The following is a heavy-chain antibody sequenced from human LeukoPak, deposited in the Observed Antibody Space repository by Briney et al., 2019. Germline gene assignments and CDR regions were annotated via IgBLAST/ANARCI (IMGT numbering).Heavy chain of an antibody. CDR3: ARDVAPLDWLDV. CDR1: GFTFDDYA. CDR2: ISWNSGSI. V-gene: IGHV3-9*01. D-gene: IGHD3-9*01. J-gene: IGHJ6*02. Sequence: GRSLRLSCAASGFTFDDYAMHWVRQAPGKGLEWVSGISWNSGSIGYADSVKGRFTISRDSAKNTLYLQMNSLRVEDTAVYYCARDVAPLDWLDVWGQGTTVTVSS.